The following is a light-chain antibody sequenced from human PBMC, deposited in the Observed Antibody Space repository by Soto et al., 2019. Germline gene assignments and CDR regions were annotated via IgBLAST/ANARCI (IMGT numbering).Light chain of an antibody. CDR3: QSFDSRLSGWV. CDR1: SSNIGAGYD. V-gene: IGLV1-40*01. Sequence: QSVLTQPPSVSGAPGQRVTISCTGSSSNIGAGYDVHWYQQLPGTAPKLLVHGNNDRPPGVPDRFSASKSGTSASLAITGLQAEDESDYYCQSFDSRLSGWVFGGGTKLTVL. CDR2: GNN. J-gene: IGLJ2*01.